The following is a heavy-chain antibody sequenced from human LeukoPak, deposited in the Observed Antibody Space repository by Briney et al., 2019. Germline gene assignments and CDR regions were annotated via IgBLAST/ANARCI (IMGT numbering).Heavy chain of an antibody. CDR2: IYTSGST. CDR3: ARSTVGATPDAFDI. V-gene: IGHV4-4*07. D-gene: IGHD1-26*01. CDR1: GGSISSYY. Sequence: SETLSLTCTVSGGSISSYYWSWLRQPAGKGLEWIGRIYTSGSTNYNPSLKSRVTTSVDTSKNQFSLKLSSVTAAGTAVYYCARSTVGATPDAFDIWGQGTMVTVSS. J-gene: IGHJ3*02.